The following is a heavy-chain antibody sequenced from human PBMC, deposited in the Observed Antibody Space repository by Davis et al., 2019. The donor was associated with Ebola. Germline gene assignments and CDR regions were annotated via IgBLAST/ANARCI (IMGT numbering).Heavy chain of an antibody. Sequence: ASVKVSCKASGYTFTSYYMHWVRQAPGQGLEWMGIINPSGGSTSYAQKFQSRVTMTRDTSTSTVYMELSSLRSEDTAVYYCAREIVVVVAATNYYYYGMDVWGKGTTVTVSS. V-gene: IGHV1-46*01. CDR1: GYTFTSYY. J-gene: IGHJ6*04. CDR3: AREIVVVVAATNYYYYGMDV. D-gene: IGHD2-15*01. CDR2: INPSGGST.